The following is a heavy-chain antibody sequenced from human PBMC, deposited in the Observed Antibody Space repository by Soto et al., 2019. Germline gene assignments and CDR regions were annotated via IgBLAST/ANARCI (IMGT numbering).Heavy chain of an antibody. CDR2: IDPSAGST. J-gene: IGHJ4*02. D-gene: IGHD1-1*01. V-gene: IGHV1-46*01. CDR3: ARSPVPTGTTLYYFDY. Sequence: QLQLVQSGADVKKPGASVKVSCKASGYTFTRYYMHWVRQAPGQGLEWMGVIDPSAGSTTWAQRFQGRVTITRDTSTSTVYMELSSLSPDDTAVYYCARSPVPTGTTLYYFDYWGQGTLVTVSS. CDR1: GYTFTRYY.